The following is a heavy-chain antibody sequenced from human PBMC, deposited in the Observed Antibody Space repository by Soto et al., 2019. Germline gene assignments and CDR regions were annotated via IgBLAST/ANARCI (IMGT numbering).Heavy chain of an antibody. CDR1: GYTFTVYY. CDR3: ARVAMVRGVTGYYYGMDV. Sequence: GGSVKVSCKASGYTFTVYYMHGVRQSPLRGLEWMGWINTNSGGTNYAQKFQGRVTMTRDTSISTAYMELSRLRSDDTAVYYCARVAMVRGVTGYYYGMDVWGQGTTVTV. D-gene: IGHD3-10*01. CDR2: INTNSGGT. J-gene: IGHJ6*02. V-gene: IGHV1-2*02.